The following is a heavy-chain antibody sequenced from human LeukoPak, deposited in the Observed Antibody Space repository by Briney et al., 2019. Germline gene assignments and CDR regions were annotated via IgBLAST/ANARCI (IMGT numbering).Heavy chain of an antibody. D-gene: IGHD2-15*01. J-gene: IGHJ5*02. Sequence: SETLSLTCTVSGGSISSGGYYWSWIRQHAGKGLEWIGYIYYSGSTYYNPSLKSRVTISVDTSKNQFSLKLSSVTAADTAVYYCARVIGYCSGGSCYPYNSFDPWGQGTLVTVSS. CDR2: IYYSGST. CDR1: GGSISSGGYY. V-gene: IGHV4-31*03. CDR3: ARVIGYCSGGSCYPYNSFDP.